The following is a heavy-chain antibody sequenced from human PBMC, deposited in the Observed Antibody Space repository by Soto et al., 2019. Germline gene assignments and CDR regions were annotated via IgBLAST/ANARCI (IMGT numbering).Heavy chain of an antibody. J-gene: IGHJ4*02. CDR3: AKDNGNYGSGSFSH. CDR1: GFTFGSYA. D-gene: IGHD3-10*01. V-gene: IGHV3-23*01. CDR2: ISATGDSS. Sequence: EVQLLESGGGLVQPGGSLRRSCAASGFTFGSYAMSWVRQAPGKGLEWVSLISATGDSSEYANSVKGRFTISRDYSKTTVFLQMNSLRAEDTAVYFCAKDNGNYGSGSFSHWGQGSLVTVSS.